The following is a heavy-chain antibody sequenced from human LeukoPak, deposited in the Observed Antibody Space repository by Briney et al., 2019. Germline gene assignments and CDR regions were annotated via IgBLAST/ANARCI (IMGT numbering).Heavy chain of an antibody. J-gene: IGHJ4*02. Sequence: GWSLRLSCAASGITFRDYAIHWVRQAPGKGLEWVTSISYDGRDKFYAESLGGRFTISRDNGKSSLYLQMSSLRAEDTAIYYCARERRSCSGGTCYGSGDFDNWGQGTLVTVSS. D-gene: IGHD2-15*01. CDR3: ARERRSCSGGTCYGSGDFDN. CDR2: ISYDGRDK. V-gene: IGHV3-30*04. CDR1: GITFRDYA.